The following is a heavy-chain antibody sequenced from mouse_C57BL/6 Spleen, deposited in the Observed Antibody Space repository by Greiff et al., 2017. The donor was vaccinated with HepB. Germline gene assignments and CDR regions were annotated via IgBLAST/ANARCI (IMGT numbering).Heavy chain of an antibody. J-gene: IGHJ1*03. V-gene: IGHV7-1*01. CDR3: ARDASTVGWYFDV. CDR1: GFTFSDFY. CDR2: SRNKANDYTT. D-gene: IGHD1-1*01. Sequence: EVNVVESGGGLVQSGRSLRLSCATSGFTFSDFYMEWVRQAPGKGLEWIAASRNKANDYTTEYSASVKGRFIVSRDTSQSILYLQMNALRAEDTAIYYCARDASTVGWYFDVWGTGTTVTVSS.